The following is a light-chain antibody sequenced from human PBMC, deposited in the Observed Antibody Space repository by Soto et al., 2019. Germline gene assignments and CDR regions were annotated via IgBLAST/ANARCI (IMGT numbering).Light chain of an antibody. Sequence: QSVLTPPRSVSGSPGQSVTISCTVTSSDVGGYNYVSWYQHHPGKAPKLMIYDVTKRPSGVRDRFSASKSGNTASLTISGLQAEDEADYYCSSYTSSSTLFGTGTKV. J-gene: IGLJ1*01. CDR1: SSDVGGYNY. V-gene: IGLV2-11*01. CDR3: SSYTSSSTL. CDR2: DVT.